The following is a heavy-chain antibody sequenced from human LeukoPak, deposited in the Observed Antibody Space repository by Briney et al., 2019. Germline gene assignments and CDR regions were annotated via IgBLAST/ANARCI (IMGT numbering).Heavy chain of an antibody. D-gene: IGHD3-3*01. Sequence: GGSLRLSCAASGFAYSSYAMTWVRQAPGKGLEWVSSITGSGAGTSYADSVKGRFTVSRDNSKNTLYLQMNSLRAEDTAVYYCAKGNYDFWSGYSPFDYWGQGTLVTVSS. J-gene: IGHJ4*02. CDR3: AKGNYDFWSGYSPFDY. CDR2: ITGSGAGT. CDR1: GFAYSSYA. V-gene: IGHV3-23*01.